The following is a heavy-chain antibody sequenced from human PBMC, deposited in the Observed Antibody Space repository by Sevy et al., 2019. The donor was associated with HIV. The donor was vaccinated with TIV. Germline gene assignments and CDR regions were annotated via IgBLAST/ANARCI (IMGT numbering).Heavy chain of an antibody. Sequence: GGSLRLSCAASGFNFSPYAIHWVRQAPGKGLEWVAVISKDGNNKEYADSVKGRFTISRDNSKNTLYLQMNSLRAEDTAVYYCAREVGDGYNPRYYFDFWGQGTLVTVSS. J-gene: IGHJ4*02. CDR2: ISKDGNNK. D-gene: IGHD5-12*01. V-gene: IGHV3-30*14. CDR3: AREVGDGYNPRYYFDF. CDR1: GFNFSPYA.